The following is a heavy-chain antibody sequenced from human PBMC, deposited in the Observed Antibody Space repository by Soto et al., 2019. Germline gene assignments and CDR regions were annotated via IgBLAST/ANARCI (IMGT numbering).Heavy chain of an antibody. D-gene: IGHD4-17*01. CDR3: ASTGDVFQDYGDYVNWFDP. J-gene: IGHJ5*02. Sequence: PSETLSLTCTVSGGSISSSSYYWGWIRQPPGKGLEWIGSIYYSGSTYYNPSLKSRVAISVDTSKNQFSLKLSSVTAADTAVYYCASTGDVFQDYGDYVNWFDPWGQGTLVTVSS. CDR2: IYYSGST. V-gene: IGHV4-39*01. CDR1: GGSISSSSYY.